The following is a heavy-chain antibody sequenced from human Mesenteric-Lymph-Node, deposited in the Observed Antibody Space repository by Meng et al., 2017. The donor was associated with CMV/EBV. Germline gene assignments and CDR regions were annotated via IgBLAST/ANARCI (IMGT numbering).Heavy chain of an antibody. Sequence: ASVKVSCKASGYTFTSYDINWVRQATGQGLEWMGRMNPNSGNTGYAQKFQGRVTISADKSTSTVVMELTGLTSDDTAVYFCARDGELPAPGGYYLDYWGQGTLVTVSS. J-gene: IGHJ4*02. D-gene: IGHD2-15*01. V-gene: IGHV1-8*01. CDR3: ARDGELPAPGGYYLDY. CDR1: GYTFTSYD. CDR2: MNPNSGNT.